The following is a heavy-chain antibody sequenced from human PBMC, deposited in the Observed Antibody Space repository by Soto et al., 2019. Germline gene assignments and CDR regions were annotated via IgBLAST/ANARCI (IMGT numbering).Heavy chain of an antibody. V-gene: IGHV4-59*01. Sequence: SETLSLTCTVSGGSISSYYWSWIRQPPGKGLEWIGYIYYSGSTNYNPSLKSRVTISVDTSKNQFSLKLSSVTAADTAVYYCARALPGIAAAGTEFGDYYYYVEVWGKGTPVTVSS. D-gene: IGHD6-13*01. CDR2: IYYSGST. CDR3: ARALPGIAAAGTEFGDYYYYVEV. J-gene: IGHJ6*03. CDR1: GGSISSYY.